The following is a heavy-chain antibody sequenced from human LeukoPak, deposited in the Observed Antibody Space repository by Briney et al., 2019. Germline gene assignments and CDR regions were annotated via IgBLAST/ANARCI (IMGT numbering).Heavy chain of an antibody. CDR1: GGSISRGDYY. CDR3: ASTTAVVSGAMTPYYFDY. V-gene: IGHV4-30-4*01. J-gene: IGHJ4*02. Sequence: SETLSLTCTVSGGSISRGDYYWSWIRQPPGKGLECIGYIYYSGSTYYNPSLKSGVTISVDTSKNKFSLKLSSVTAADTAVYYCASTTAVVSGAMTPYYFDYWGQGTLVTVSS. CDR2: IYYSGST. D-gene: IGHD2-2*01.